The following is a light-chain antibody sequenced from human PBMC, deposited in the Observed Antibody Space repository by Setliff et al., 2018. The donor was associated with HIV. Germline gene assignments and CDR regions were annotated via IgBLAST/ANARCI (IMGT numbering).Light chain of an antibody. CDR2: EVT. J-gene: IGLJ3*02. CDR3: CSYVDSRTWV. V-gene: IGLV2-23*02. CDR1: SSDIGNYNL. Sequence: QSVLTQPASVSGSPGQSIAISCTGTSSDIGNYNLVSWYQQHPGKAPKLMIYEVTKRPSGVSNRFSASKSGNTASLRISGLQAEDEAAYYCCSYVDSRTWVFGGGTKVTVL.